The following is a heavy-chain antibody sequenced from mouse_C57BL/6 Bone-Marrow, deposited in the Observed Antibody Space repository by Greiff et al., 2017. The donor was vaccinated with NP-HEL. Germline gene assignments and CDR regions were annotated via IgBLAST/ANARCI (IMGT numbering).Heavy chain of an antibody. CDR1: GYTFTSYW. V-gene: IGHV1-55*01. CDR3: ARGDSDYYGSTYWYFDV. J-gene: IGHJ1*03. Sequence: VQLQQSGAELVKPGASVKMSCKASGYTFTSYWITWVKQRPGQGLEWIGDIYPGSGSTTYNEKFKSKATLTVDKSSSTAYMQLSSLTSEDSAVYYCARGDSDYYGSTYWYFDVWGTGTTVTVSS. D-gene: IGHD1-1*01. CDR2: IYPGSGST.